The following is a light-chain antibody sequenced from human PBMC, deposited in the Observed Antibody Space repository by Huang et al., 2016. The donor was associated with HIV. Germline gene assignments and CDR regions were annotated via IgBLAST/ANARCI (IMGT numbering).Light chain of an antibody. V-gene: IGKV3-15*01. CDR3: QQYNNWPLT. CDR1: QSVSSN. CDR2: GAS. J-gene: IGKJ4*01. Sequence: EIVMTQSPATLSVSPGQRATLSCRASQSVSSNLAWYQQKPGQAPRLLIYGASTRATSVPARFSGSGSGTEVTLTINSLQSEDFAVYYCQQYNNWPLTFGGGTKVENK.